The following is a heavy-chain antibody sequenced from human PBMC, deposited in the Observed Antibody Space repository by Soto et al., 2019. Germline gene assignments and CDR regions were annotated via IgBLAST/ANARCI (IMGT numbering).Heavy chain of an antibody. J-gene: IGHJ4*02. CDR1: GFTFSSYA. V-gene: IGHV3-30-3*01. CDR3: ARPYNSGWYGDLDY. CDR2: ISYDGSNK. D-gene: IGHD6-19*01. Sequence: QVQLVESGGGVLQPGRSLRLSCAASGFTFSSYAMHWVRQAPGKGLEWVAVISYDGSNKYYADSVKGRFTISRDNSKNTLYLQMNSLRPEDTAVYYCARPYNSGWYGDLDYWGQGTLVTVSS.